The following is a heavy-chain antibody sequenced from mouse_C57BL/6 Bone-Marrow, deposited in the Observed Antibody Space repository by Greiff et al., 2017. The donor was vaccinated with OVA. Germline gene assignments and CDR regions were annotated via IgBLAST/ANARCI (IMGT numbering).Heavy chain of an antibody. J-gene: IGHJ3*01. CDR3: ARSYYGNSWFAY. D-gene: IGHD2-10*01. V-gene: IGHV1-81*01. CDR2: IYPRSGNT. CDR1: GYTFTSYG. Sequence: VQLQQSGAELARPGASVKLSCKASGYTFTSYGISWVKQRTGQGLEWIGEIYPRSGNTYYNEKFKGKATLTADKSSSKAYMELRSLTSEDSAVYFCARSYYGNSWFAYWGQGTLVTVSA.